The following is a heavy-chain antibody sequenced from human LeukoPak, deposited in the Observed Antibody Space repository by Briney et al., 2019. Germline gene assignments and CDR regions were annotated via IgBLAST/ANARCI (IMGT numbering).Heavy chain of an antibody. J-gene: IGHJ6*02. Sequence: ASVKVSCKASGGTFSSYAISWVRQAPGQGLEWMGWISAYNGNTNYAQKLQGRVTMTTDTSTSTAYTELRSLRSDDTAVYYCARDRGSSSWYRGYYYHGMDVWGQGTTVTVSS. CDR3: ARDRGSSSWYRGYYYHGMDV. V-gene: IGHV1-18*01. D-gene: IGHD6-13*01. CDR2: ISAYNGNT. CDR1: GGTFSSYA.